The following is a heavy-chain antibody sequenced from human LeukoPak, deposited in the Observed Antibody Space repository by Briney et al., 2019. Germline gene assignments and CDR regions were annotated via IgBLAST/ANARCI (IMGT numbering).Heavy chain of an antibody. CDR1: GFTFDDYA. V-gene: IGHV3-43D*03. D-gene: IGHD6-25*01. CDR3: AKALGSAYDLTDLFDS. Sequence: GGSLRLSCAASGFTFDDYAMHWVRQAPGKGLEWVSLISWDGRTTDYAASVKGRFTISRDNRKNSLFLQMNSLTVEDTAFYYCAKALGSAYDLTDLFDSWGQGTRVTVSS. J-gene: IGHJ4*02. CDR2: ISWDGRTT.